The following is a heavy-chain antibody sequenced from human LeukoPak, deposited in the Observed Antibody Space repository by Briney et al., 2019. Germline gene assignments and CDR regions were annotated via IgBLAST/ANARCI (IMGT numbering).Heavy chain of an antibody. CDR2: ISSSGSTI. CDR1: GFTFSSYE. CDR3: ARDPPGGVLDY. J-gene: IGHJ4*02. V-gene: IGHV3-48*03. Sequence: GGSLRLSCAASGFTFSSYEMNWVRQAPGKGLEWVSYISSSGSTIYCADSVKGRFTISRDNAKNSLYLQMNSLRAEDTAVYYCARDPPGGVLDYWGQGTLVTVSS. D-gene: IGHD3-16*01.